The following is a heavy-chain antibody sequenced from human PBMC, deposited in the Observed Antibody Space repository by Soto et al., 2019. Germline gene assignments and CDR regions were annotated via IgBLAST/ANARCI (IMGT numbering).Heavy chain of an antibody. D-gene: IGHD1-26*01. CDR1: GAKFTDYY. CDR2: INRNSGVT. J-gene: IGHJ6*03. Sequence: QVQLVKYGAEVKAPGASVTGSCMASGAKFTDYYIHGVRQAPGQGLEWMGWINRNSGVTKYAQKFQCWVTMTRDTSIRAVCMDVSRLGFDDTAIFYCARDSGGATVSFDYYYCYMYVGGTWTRVTVSS. CDR3: ARDSGGATVSFDYYYCYMYV. V-gene: IGHV1-2*04.